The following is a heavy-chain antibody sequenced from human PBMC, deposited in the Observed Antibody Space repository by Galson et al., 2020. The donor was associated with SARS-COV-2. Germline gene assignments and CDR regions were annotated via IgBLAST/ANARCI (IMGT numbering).Heavy chain of an antibody. Sequence: ASVKVSCKASGYTFTSYGISWVRQAPGQGLEWMGWISAYNGNTNYAQKLQGRVTMTTDTSTSTAYMELRSLRSDDTAVYYCAREFPYKTTVGGYYYYGMDVWGQGTTVTVSS. V-gene: IGHV1-18*01. CDR2: ISAYNGNT. CDR3: AREFPYKTTVGGYYYYGMDV. D-gene: IGHD1-1*01. CDR1: GYTFTSYG. J-gene: IGHJ6*02.